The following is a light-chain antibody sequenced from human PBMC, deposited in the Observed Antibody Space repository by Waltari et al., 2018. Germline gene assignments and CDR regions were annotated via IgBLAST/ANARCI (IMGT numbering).Light chain of an antibody. V-gene: IGKV1-39*01. CDR3: QQSYRTPPDT. CDR1: QSISDS. CDR2: GAS. J-gene: IGKJ2*01. Sequence: DIQMTQSTSSLSASVGDRVTITCRASQSISDSLNWYQQKPGKAPELLIYGASTLHIGVPSRFSGSGSGTEFTLTISNLQPEDFATYYCQQSYRTPPDTFGQGTKVEIK.